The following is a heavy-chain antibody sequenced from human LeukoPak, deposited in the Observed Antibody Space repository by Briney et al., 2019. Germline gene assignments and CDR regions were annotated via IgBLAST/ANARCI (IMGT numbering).Heavy chain of an antibody. Sequence: PSETLSLTCAVSGGSISSYYWSWIRQPPGKGLEWIGYSYYSGSTNYNPSLKSRVTISVDTSKNQFSLKLSSVTAADTAVYYCARDAFLWSENWFDPWGQGTLVTVSS. D-gene: IGHD2-21*01. CDR1: GGSISSYY. CDR3: ARDAFLWSENWFDP. V-gene: IGHV4-59*01. J-gene: IGHJ5*02. CDR2: SYYSGST.